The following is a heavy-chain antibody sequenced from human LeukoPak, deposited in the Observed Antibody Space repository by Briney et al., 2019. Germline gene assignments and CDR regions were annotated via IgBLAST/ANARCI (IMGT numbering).Heavy chain of an antibody. CDR3: ARDLSSGWYYLDP. J-gene: IGHJ4*01. D-gene: IGHD6-19*01. V-gene: IGHV4-4*07. CDR1: ADFFSIYY. CDR2: ISAYGGT. Sequence: PSETLSLTCNVSADFFSIYYWSWLRQPAGKGPQWIGRISAYGGTNYSPSLTGRVTLSLDTSKQQFSLKISAMTAAHTAVYYCARDLSSGWYYLDPWGQGALVTVSS.